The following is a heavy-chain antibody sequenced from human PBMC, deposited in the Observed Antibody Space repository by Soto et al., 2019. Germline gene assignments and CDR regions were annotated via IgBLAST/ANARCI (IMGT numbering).Heavy chain of an antibody. CDR2: IIPIFGTA. Sequence: ASVKVSCKASGGTFSSYAISWVRQAPGQGLEWMGGIIPIFGTANYAQKFQGRVTITADKSTSTAYMELSSLRSEDTAVYYCASGNYYASSGYSSGYWGQGTLVTVSS. CDR1: GGTFSSYA. CDR3: ASGNYYASSGYSSGY. V-gene: IGHV1-69*06. D-gene: IGHD3-22*01. J-gene: IGHJ4*02.